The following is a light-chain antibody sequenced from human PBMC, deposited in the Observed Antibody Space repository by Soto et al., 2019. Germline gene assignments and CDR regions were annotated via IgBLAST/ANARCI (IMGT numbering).Light chain of an antibody. V-gene: IGKV3-11*01. Sequence: EIVLTQSPATLSLSPGERATLSCRASQSVSSYLAWYQQKAGQAPRLLIYDASNRATGIPARFSGSGSGTYFPLTISRLEPEDFALYYCQQRSNWLTFGGGTKVEIK. CDR1: QSVSSY. J-gene: IGKJ4*01. CDR3: QQRSNWLT. CDR2: DAS.